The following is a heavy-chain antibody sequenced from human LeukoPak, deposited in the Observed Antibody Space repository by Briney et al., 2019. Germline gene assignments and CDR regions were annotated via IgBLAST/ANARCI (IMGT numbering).Heavy chain of an antibody. CDR2: ISYDGSNK. D-gene: IGHD3-10*01. CDR3: AKGFGEYRPSFDY. V-gene: IGHV3-30*18. Sequence: GGSLRLSCAASGFTFSSYGMHWVRQAPGKGLEWVAVISYDGSNKYYADSVKGRFTISRDNSKNTLYLQMNSLRAEDTAVYYCAKGFGEYRPSFDYLGQGTLVTVSS. CDR1: GFTFSSYG. J-gene: IGHJ4*02.